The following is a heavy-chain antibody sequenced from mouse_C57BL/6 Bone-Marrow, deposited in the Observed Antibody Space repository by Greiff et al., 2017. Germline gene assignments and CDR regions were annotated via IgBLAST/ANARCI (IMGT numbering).Heavy chain of an antibody. V-gene: IGHV5-9-1*02. CDR2: ISSGGDYI. Sequence: EVMLVESGEGLVKPGGSLKLSCAASGFTFSSYAMSWVRQTPEKRLEWVAYISSGGDYIYYADTVKGRFTISRDNARNTLYLQMSSLKSEDTAMYYCTREITTVVATIYWYFDVWGTGTTVTVSS. J-gene: IGHJ1*03. CDR1: GFTFSSYA. D-gene: IGHD1-1*01. CDR3: TREITTVVATIYWYFDV.